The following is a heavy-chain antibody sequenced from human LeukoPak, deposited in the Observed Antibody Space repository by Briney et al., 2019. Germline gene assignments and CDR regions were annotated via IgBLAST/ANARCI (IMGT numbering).Heavy chain of an antibody. CDR2: IYTSGST. CDR1: GGSISSYY. J-gene: IGHJ5*02. Sequence: PSETLSLTCTVSGGSISSYYWSWIRQPPGKGLEWIGYIYTSGSTNYNPSLKGRVTISVDTSKNQFSLKLSSVTAADTAVYYCARNYYDSSGYYQRWFDPWGQGTLVTVSS. V-gene: IGHV4-4*09. D-gene: IGHD3-22*01. CDR3: ARNYYDSSGYYQRWFDP.